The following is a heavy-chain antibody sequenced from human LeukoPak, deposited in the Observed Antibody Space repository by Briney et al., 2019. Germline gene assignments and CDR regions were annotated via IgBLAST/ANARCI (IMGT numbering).Heavy chain of an antibody. D-gene: IGHD2-2*01. Sequence: PSETLSLTCTVSGGSISNSYWSWIRQPPGKGLEWIGYIYNSGRTYLNPSLESRVTISVDTSRNHFSLELSSVTAADTAVYYCATGPRPALMDNWGQGALVTVSS. CDR3: ATGPRPALMDN. V-gene: IGHV4-59*01. CDR2: IYNSGRT. J-gene: IGHJ1*01. CDR1: GGSISNSY.